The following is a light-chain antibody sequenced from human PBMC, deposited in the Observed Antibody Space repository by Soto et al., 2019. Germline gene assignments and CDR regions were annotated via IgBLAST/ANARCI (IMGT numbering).Light chain of an antibody. J-gene: IGKJ5*01. CDR2: GAS. CDR3: QQSYSTLPIT. Sequence: DIDMTQAPSSLSASVGDRVTITCRASQGIRNDLGWYQQKPGKAPNLLIYGASNLQSGVPPRFSGGGSGTDFTLTISSLQPEDFATYYCQQSYSTLPITFGQGTRLEIK. CDR1: QGIRND. V-gene: IGKV1-39*01.